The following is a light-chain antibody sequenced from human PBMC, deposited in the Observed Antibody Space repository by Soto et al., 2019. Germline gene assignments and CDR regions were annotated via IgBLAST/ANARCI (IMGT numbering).Light chain of an antibody. CDR3: QQYGSSVT. CDR2: DAS. J-gene: IGKJ4*01. CDR1: QSVSTRY. Sequence: DIALTQSTGILSLSPGDRATLSCRASQSVSTRYLAWYQQKAGQAPRLLIYDASRRATGIPDRFSGSGSGKDFTISISRLEPEDCAVYYCQQYGSSVTFGGGTKVEIK. V-gene: IGKV3-20*01.